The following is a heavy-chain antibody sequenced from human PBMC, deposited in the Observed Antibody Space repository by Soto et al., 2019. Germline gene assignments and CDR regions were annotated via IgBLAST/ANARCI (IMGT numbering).Heavy chain of an antibody. D-gene: IGHD3-10*01. CDR3: AKERMGAGVRGYFDY. V-gene: IGHV3-30*18. Sequence: QVQLVESGGGVVQPGKSLRLSCAGSGFTFSSYGMDWVRQAPGKGLEWVAVISYDGSNKYYADSVKGRFTISRDNSKNTLYLQMSSLRADDTVVYYCAKERMGAGVRGYFDYWGQGTLVTVSS. CDR2: ISYDGSNK. CDR1: GFTFSSYG. J-gene: IGHJ4*02.